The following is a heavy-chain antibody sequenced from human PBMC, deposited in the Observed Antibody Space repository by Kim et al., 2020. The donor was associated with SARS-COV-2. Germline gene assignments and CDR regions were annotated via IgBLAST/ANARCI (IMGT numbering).Heavy chain of an antibody. V-gene: IGHV5-51*01. D-gene: IGHD3-10*01. Sequence: YSPSFQGQVTISADKSISTAYLQWSSLKASDTAMYYCAVYSKGFGKGVDYWGQGTLVTVSS. CDR3: AVYSKGFGKGVDY. J-gene: IGHJ4*02.